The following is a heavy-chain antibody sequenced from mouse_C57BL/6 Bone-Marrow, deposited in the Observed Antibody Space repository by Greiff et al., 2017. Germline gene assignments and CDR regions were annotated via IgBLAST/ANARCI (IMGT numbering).Heavy chain of an antibody. Sequence: EVKLVESGPVLVKPGASVKMSCKASGYTFTDYYMNWVKQSHGKSLEWIGVINPYNGGTSYNQKFKGKATLTVDKSSSTAYMELNSLTSEDSAVYYCASRWLPYFDYWGQGTTLTVSS. CDR3: ASRWLPYFDY. CDR2: INPYNGGT. CDR1: GYTFTDYY. D-gene: IGHD2-3*01. J-gene: IGHJ2*01. V-gene: IGHV1-19*01.